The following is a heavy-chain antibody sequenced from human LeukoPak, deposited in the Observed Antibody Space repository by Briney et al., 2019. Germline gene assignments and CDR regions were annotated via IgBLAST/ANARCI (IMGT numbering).Heavy chain of an antibody. D-gene: IGHD6-13*01. CDR1: GFTLSTYG. CDR2: ISYDGSNK. J-gene: IGHJ4*02. V-gene: IGHV3-30*18. Sequence: GGSLRLSCAASGFTLSTYGMHWVRQAPGKGPEWVAVISYDGSNKYYADSVKGRFTISRDNSKNTLYLQMDSLRAEDTAVYYCAKVGVSNSWSHYFDDWGQGTLVTVSS. CDR3: AKVGVSNSWSHYFDD.